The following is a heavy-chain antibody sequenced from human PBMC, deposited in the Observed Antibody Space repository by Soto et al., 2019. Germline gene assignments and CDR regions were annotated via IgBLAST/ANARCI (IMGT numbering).Heavy chain of an antibody. CDR1: GYTFIGYY. Sequence: QVQLVQSGAEVKKPGASVKVSCKASGYTFIGYYMHWVRQAPGQGLEWMGSINLNSGGTKYAQKFQGRVTMTSDTSINTAYMELSRLTSDDTAVYYCAREPVPSIWYFDVWGRGTLVTFSS. CDR3: AREPVPSIWYFDV. J-gene: IGHJ2*01. V-gene: IGHV1-2*02. CDR2: INLNSGGT. D-gene: IGHD6-6*01.